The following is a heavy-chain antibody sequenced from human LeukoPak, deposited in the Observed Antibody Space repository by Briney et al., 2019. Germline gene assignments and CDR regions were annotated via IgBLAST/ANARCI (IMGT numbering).Heavy chain of an antibody. V-gene: IGHV3-7*03. CDR1: GFTFSSYW. Sequence: GGSLRLSCAASGFTFSSYWMSWVRQAPGKGLEWVANIRQDGSKIYYVDSVKGRFTISRDNSKNTPYLQMNSLRAEDTAVYYCAKALSPQMRTVVAFDYWGQGTLVTVSS. J-gene: IGHJ4*02. D-gene: IGHD4-23*01. CDR2: IRQDGSKI. CDR3: AKALSPQMRTVVAFDY.